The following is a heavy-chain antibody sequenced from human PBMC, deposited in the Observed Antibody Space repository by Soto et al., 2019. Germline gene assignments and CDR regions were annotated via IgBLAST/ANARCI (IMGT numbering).Heavy chain of an antibody. V-gene: IGHV1-69*04. J-gene: IGHJ4*02. CDR1: GDTFSFYS. CDR2: VNPILSMS. CDR3: ATSYGSGYRAFDS. Sequence: QVQLVQSGAEVKRPGSSVKVSCKASGDTFSFYSINWVRQAPGLGLEWMGRVNPILSMSNYAQRFQGRVTMTADKSTRTAYMELSGLRSEDTAMYYCATSYGSGYRAFDSWGQGALVTVSS. D-gene: IGHD3-10*01.